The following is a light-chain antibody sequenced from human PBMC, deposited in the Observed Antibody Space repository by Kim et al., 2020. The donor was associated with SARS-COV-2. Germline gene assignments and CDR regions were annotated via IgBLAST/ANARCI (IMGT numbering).Light chain of an antibody. CDR3: QAWDSRTATVV. Sequence: PGQTVSITCSADTLEEMYSYWYLQKPGQAPVLVIFEDMKRPSGIPERISGSNSGNTATLTIRGTQASDEADYICQAWDSRTATVVFGGGTQLTVL. CDR1: TLEEMY. CDR2: EDM. V-gene: IGLV3-1*01. J-gene: IGLJ2*01.